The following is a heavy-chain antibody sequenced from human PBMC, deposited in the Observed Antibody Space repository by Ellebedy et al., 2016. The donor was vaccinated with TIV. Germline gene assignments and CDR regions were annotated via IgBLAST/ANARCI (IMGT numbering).Heavy chain of an antibody. Sequence: GESLKISCAASGFIFSSYGMHWVRQAPGKGLEWVAGISYDGRNINYADSVKGRFTISRDNSKSTLYLQMNSRRPEDTDVYYCATHYSDTSGNHYAGGYWGQGTLGTVSS. J-gene: IGHJ4*02. D-gene: IGHD3-22*01. CDR2: ISYDGRNI. CDR1: GFIFSSYG. CDR3: ATHYSDTSGNHYAGGY. V-gene: IGHV3-30*03.